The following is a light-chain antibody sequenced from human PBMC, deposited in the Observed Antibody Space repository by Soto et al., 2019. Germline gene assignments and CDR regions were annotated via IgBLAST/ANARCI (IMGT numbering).Light chain of an antibody. V-gene: IGKV3-15*01. CDR3: QQYNNWPPVT. CDR1: QSVSSN. J-gene: IGKJ1*01. Sequence: EIGMTQSPATLSVSPGETATLSCRASQSVSSNLAWYQQNPGQAPMLLSYVASTRATGIPARFSGSGSGTEFTLTISSLQSEDFAVYYCQQYNNWPPVTFGQGTKVDIK. CDR2: VAS.